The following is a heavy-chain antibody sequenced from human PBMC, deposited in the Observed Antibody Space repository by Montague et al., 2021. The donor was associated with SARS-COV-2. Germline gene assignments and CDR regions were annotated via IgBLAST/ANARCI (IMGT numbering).Heavy chain of an antibody. CDR3: ARARTSLIVVVNEFDY. Sequence: TLSLTCTVSGGSISSGSYYWSWIRQHPGKGLEWIGYIYYSGSSYYNPSLKSRVTISVDTSKNQFSLRPSSVTAADTAVYYCARARTSLIVVVNEFDYWGQGTLVTVSS. J-gene: IGHJ4*02. V-gene: IGHV4-31*03. CDR1: GGSISSGSYY. CDR2: IYYSGSS. D-gene: IGHD2-21*01.